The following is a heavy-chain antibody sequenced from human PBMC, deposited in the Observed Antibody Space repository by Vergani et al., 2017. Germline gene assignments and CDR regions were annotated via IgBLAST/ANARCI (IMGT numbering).Heavy chain of an antibody. D-gene: IGHD4-17*01. CDR3: ARAVSTTVGDPTGY. Sequence: EVQLVESGGGLVQPGGSLRLSCAASGFTFSSYDMHWVRQATGKGLEWVSPIGTAGDTYYPGSVKGRFTISRENAKNSLYLQMNSLRAGDTAIYYCARAVSTTVGDPTGYWGQGTLVTVSS. CDR2: IGTAGDT. J-gene: IGHJ4*02. V-gene: IGHV3-13*01. CDR1: GFTFSSYD.